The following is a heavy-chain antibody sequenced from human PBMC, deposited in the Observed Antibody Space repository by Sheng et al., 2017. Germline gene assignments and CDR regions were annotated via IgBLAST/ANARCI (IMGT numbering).Heavy chain of an antibody. CDR2: VTRDGGRT. CDR1: DSPLSDYA. D-gene: IGHD1-26*01. J-gene: IGHJ4*02. Sequence: EVQLVESGGVVVQPGGSRRDSPVQPLDSPLSDYAMHWVRQAPGKGLEWVSLVTRDGGRTYYADSVNGRFTISRDNSRNSLYLQMNSLRTEDTAFYYCAKDKGYSGSYFDYWGQGTLVIASS. CDR3: AKDKGYSGSYFDY. V-gene: IGHV3-43D*04.